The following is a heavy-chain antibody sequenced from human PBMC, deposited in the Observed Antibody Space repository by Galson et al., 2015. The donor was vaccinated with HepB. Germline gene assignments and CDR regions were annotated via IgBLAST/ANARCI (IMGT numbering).Heavy chain of an antibody. CDR3: ARDPPRYCSSTSCYLPKGYFDY. Sequence: SLRLSCAASGFTFSSYWMHWVRHAPGKGLVWVSRINSDGSSTSYADSVKGRFTISRDNAKNTLYLQMNSLRAEDTAVYYCARDPPRYCSSTSCYLPKGYFDYWGQGTLVTVSS. V-gene: IGHV3-74*01. D-gene: IGHD2-2*01. CDR2: INSDGSST. J-gene: IGHJ4*02. CDR1: GFTFSSYW.